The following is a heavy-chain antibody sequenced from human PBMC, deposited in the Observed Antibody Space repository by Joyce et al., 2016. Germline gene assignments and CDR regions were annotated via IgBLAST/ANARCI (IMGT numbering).Heavy chain of an antibody. CDR2: LYWDDDK. Sequence: QITLTESGPTLVKPTQTLTLTCAFSGFSLSTRGVGVGWIRQPPGKALEWLALLYWDDDKLYSPSLKSRLTITKDTPRNQVVLTMTNMDPVDTATYYCAHRPNSGYDPSAFDCWGQGTLVTISS. J-gene: IGHJ4*02. V-gene: IGHV2-5*02. D-gene: IGHD5-12*01. CDR3: AHRPNSGYDPSAFDC. CDR1: GFSLSTRGVG.